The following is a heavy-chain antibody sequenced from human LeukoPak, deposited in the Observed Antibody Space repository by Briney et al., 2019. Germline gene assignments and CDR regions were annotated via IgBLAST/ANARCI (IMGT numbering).Heavy chain of an antibody. D-gene: IGHD1-1*01. CDR2: FDPEDGET. CDR3: ARDQGTEDAFDI. J-gene: IGHJ3*02. Sequence: ASVKVSCKVSGYTLTELSMHWVRQAPGKGLEWMGGFDPEDGETIYAQKLQGRVTMTTDTSTSTAYMELRSLRSDDTAVYYCARDQGTEDAFDIWGQGTMVTVSS. V-gene: IGHV1-24*01. CDR1: GYTLTELS.